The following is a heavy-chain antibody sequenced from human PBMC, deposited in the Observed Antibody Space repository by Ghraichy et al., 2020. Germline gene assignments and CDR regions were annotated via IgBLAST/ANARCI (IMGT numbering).Heavy chain of an antibody. V-gene: IGHV4-30-2*01. J-gene: IGHJ6*02. CDR3: AVLASHGVDV. Sequence: TLSLTCVVFGDSMTSGDYSWTWLRQPPGKGLEWIGYIYNSGSAHYNPSLKSRVTISVDRYRDQFYLHLTSVTAADAAVYYCAVLASHGVDVWGQGTTVTVSS. CDR2: IYNSGSA. CDR1: GDSMTSGDYS. D-gene: IGHD3-3*01.